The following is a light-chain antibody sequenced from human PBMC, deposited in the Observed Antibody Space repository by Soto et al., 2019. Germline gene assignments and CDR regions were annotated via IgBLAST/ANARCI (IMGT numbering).Light chain of an antibody. V-gene: IGKV1-5*03. CDR2: EAS. CDR3: HHYNRPSSAWT. J-gene: IGKJ1*01. CDR1: ENVDKW. Sequence: DIQMTQSPSTLSASLGDRVTITCRASENVDKWLAWYQQKPGKAPKLLIYEASNSQSGVPSRFSGSGSGTEFTLTISSLQPDDFATYYGHHYNRPSSAWTVGQGTTVDIK.